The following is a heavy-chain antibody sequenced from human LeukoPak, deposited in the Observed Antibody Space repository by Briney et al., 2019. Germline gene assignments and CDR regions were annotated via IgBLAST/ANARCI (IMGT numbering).Heavy chain of an antibody. CDR1: GYSFSSYW. CDR3: ARSGYDYFYYYAMDI. Sequence: GESLKISCKVSGYSFSSYWIGWVRQMPGKGLEWMGIIYPGDSDTTYSPSFQGQVTISADKSISTAYLQWSSLEASDTAMYFCARSGYDYFYYYAMDIWGKGTTVTVSS. CDR2: IYPGDSDT. J-gene: IGHJ6*04. D-gene: IGHD5-12*01. V-gene: IGHV5-51*01.